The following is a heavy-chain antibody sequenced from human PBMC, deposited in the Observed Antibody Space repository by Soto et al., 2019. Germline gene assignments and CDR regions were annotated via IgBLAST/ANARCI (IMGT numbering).Heavy chain of an antibody. D-gene: IGHD3-10*01. CDR1: GFSFSTYA. V-gene: IGHV3-23*01. CDR2: VTSTGRDT. Sequence: EVQLLESGGGLVQPGGSLRLSCAASGFSFSTYAMSWVRQAPGKGLEWVSVVTSTGRDTLHADSVKGRFTISRDNSKNMLYLQMNSLRAEDAAIYYCAKASGENYPGSRFVDYWGQGTRVTVSS. CDR3: AKASGENYPGSRFVDY. J-gene: IGHJ4*02.